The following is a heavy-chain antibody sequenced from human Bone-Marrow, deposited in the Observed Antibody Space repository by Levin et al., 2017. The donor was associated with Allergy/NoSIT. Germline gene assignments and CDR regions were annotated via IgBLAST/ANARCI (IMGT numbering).Heavy chain of an antibody. J-gene: IGHJ5*02. D-gene: IGHD4-17*01. V-gene: IGHV1-2*02. CDR1: GYTFTGYY. CDR3: ARDYGDYRGWSDP. Sequence: GASVKVSCKASGYTFTGYYMHWVRQAPGQGLEWMGWINPNSGGTNYAQKFQGRVTMTRDTSISTAYMELSRLRSDDTAVYYCARDYGDYRGWSDPWGQGTLVTVSS. CDR2: INPNSGGT.